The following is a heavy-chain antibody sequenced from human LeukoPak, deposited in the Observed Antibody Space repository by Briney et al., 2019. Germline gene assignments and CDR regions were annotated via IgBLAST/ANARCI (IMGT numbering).Heavy chain of an antibody. CDR3: ARSGRSGDLDFDY. CDR2: IRDQRNTYTT. CDR1: GFTFSDHY. Sequence: PGGSLRLSCAASGFTFSDHYMDWVRQAPGKGLGWVGRIRDQRNTYTTEYAASVKGRFTVSRDDSKNSLYLQMNSLKTEDTAVYYCARSGRSGDLDFDYWGQGTLVTVSS. V-gene: IGHV3-72*01. J-gene: IGHJ4*02. D-gene: IGHD7-27*01.